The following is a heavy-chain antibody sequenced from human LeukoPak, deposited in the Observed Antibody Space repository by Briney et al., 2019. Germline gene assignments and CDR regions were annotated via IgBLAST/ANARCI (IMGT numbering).Heavy chain of an antibody. CDR1: GFTVSSNY. V-gene: IGHV3-53*01. J-gene: IGHJ4*02. D-gene: IGHD2-2*01. CDR3: VRRVGDCSSTSCAFGL. CDR2: IYSDGGS. Sequence: PGGSLRLSCAASGFTVSSNYMSWVRQAPGKGLEWVSTIYSDGGSYYADSVKGRFTISRDNARNSQYLQMNSLRAEDTAIYYCVRRVGDCSSTSCAFGLWGQGTLVTVSS.